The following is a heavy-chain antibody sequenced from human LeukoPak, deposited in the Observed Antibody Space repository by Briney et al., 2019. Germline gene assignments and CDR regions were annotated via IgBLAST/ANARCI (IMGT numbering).Heavy chain of an antibody. CDR2: FNGDGVST. CDR1: GFTFSNYW. Sequence: PGGSLRLSCAASGFTFSNYWIHWVRQAPGKGLVWVSRFNGDGVSTTYADSVKGRFTISSDNVKNTLYLQMNSLRAEDTAVYYCARGTGTTFDYWGQGTLVTVSS. CDR3: ARGTGTTFDY. J-gene: IGHJ4*02. V-gene: IGHV3-74*01. D-gene: IGHD1-1*01.